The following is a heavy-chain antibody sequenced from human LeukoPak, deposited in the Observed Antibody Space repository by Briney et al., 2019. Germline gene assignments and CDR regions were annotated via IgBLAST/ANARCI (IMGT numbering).Heavy chain of an antibody. J-gene: IGHJ4*02. CDR1: GFTFDDYA. Sequence: PGGSLRLSCAASGFTFDDYAMHWVRHAPGKGLEWVSSISWNSGNIGYADSVKGRFTTSRDNAKNSLYLQIKNLRAEDTALYYCAKAAIITIFGVISDWGQGTLVTVSS. CDR3: AKAAIITIFGVISD. D-gene: IGHD3-3*01. V-gene: IGHV3-9*01. CDR2: ISWNSGNI.